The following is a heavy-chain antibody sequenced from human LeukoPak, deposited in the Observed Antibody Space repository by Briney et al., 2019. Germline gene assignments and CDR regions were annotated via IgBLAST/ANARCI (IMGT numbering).Heavy chain of an antibody. CDR1: GGTFSSYA. J-gene: IGHJ4*02. CDR3: ARAGGFCSGGSCYTHLDQ. CDR2: TVPNFGTA. Sequence: SVKVSCKASGGTFSSYAISWVRQAPGQGLEWMGGTVPNFGTANYAQKFQGRVTITADKSTTTGYMELSSLRSEDTAVYYCARAGGFCSGGSCYTHLDQWGQGTLVTVSS. D-gene: IGHD2-15*01. V-gene: IGHV1-69*06.